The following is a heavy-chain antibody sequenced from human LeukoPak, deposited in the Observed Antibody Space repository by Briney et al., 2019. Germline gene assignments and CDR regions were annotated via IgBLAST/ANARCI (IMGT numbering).Heavy chain of an antibody. D-gene: IGHD1-7*01. CDR2: INPNSGGT. CDR1: GYTFTGYC. J-gene: IGHJ6*02. Sequence: GASVKVSCKASGYTFTGYCMHWVRQAPGQGLEWMGWINPNSGGTNYAQKFQGRVTMTRDTSISTAYMELSRLRSDDTAVYYCARGDVTGTTFYYYYYGMDVWGQGTTVTVSS. CDR3: ARGDVTGTTFYYYYYGMDV. V-gene: IGHV1-2*02.